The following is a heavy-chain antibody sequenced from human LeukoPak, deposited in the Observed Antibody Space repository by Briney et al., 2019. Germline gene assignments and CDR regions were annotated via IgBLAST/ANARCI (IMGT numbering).Heavy chain of an antibody. CDR2: VWPDGGEQ. CDR1: AFSFSSYS. J-gene: IGHJ4*02. CDR3: ARLFGGVTTFDY. V-gene: IGHV3-7*01. Sequence: GSLRLSCAGSAFSFSSYSMSWVRQGPGKGLEWVATVWPDGGEQRYVDSVRGRFTISRDNAKSLLYLQMHSLSVEDTAVYFCARLFGGVTTFDYWGQGALVTVSS. D-gene: IGHD4-17*01.